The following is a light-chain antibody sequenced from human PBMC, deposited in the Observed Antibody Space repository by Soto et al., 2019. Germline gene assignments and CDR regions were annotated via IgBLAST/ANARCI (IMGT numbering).Light chain of an antibody. Sequence: DIQMTQSPSALSASVGDRVTITCRASQSISSYLNWYQQKPGKAPKLLIYAASSLQSGVPSRFSGSGSGTDFTLTISRLEPEDFAVYYCQQHGISHITFGQGTRLEIK. V-gene: IGKV1-39*01. CDR2: AAS. J-gene: IGKJ5*01. CDR1: QSISSY. CDR3: QQHGISHIT.